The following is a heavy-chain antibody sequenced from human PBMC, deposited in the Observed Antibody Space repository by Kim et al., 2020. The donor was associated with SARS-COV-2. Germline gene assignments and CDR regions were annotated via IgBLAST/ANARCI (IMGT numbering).Heavy chain of an antibody. Sequence: NYAQKFQGRVTITADESTSTAYMELSSLRSEDTAVYYCARKAGWRGIDYWGQGTLVTVSS. V-gene: IGHV1-69*01. J-gene: IGHJ4*02. CDR3: ARKAGWRGIDY.